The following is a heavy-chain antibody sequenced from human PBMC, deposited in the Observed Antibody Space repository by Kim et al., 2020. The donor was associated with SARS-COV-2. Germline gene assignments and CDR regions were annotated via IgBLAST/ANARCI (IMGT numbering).Heavy chain of an antibody. CDR1: GFTFSSYG. J-gene: IGHJ3*02. D-gene: IGHD5-12*01. V-gene: IGHV3-30*18. Sequence: GGSLRLSCAASGFTFSSYGMHWVRQAPGKGLEWVAVISYDGSNKYYADSVKGRFTISRDNSKNSLYLQMNSLRAEDTAVYYCAKERWLHFLHEACDIWGHRATVAV. CDR2: ISYDGSNK. CDR3: AKERWLHFLHEACDI.